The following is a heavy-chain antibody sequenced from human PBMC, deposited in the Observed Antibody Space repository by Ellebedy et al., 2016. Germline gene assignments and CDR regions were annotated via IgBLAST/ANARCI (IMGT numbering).Heavy chain of an antibody. Sequence: GGSLRLSCAASGFTFSSYAMTWVRQAPGKGLEWVSGISGSGGSTYYADSVKGRFTISRDNAKNSLYLQMNSLRVEDTAVYYCARASDCSGGSCYFDYWGQGTLVTVSS. J-gene: IGHJ4*02. V-gene: IGHV3-23*01. CDR3: ARASDCSGGSCYFDY. CDR2: ISGSGGST. D-gene: IGHD2-15*01. CDR1: GFTFSSYA.